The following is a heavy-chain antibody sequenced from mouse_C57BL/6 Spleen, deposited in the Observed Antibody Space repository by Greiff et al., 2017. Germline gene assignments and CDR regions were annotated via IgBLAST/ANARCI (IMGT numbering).Heavy chain of an antibody. J-gene: IGHJ1*03. Sequence: EVKLQESGGGLVQPGGSLSLSCAASGFTFTDYYMSWVRQPPGKALEWLGFIRNKANGYTTEYSASVKGRFTISRDNSQSILYLQMNALRAEDSATYYCARYWGSGYFDVWGTGTTVTVSS. V-gene: IGHV7-3*01. CDR1: GFTFTDYY. CDR2: IRNKANGYTT. CDR3: ARYWGSGYFDV.